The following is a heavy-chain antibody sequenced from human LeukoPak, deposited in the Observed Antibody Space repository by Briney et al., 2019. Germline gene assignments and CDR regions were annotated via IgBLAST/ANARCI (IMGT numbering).Heavy chain of an antibody. CDR2: ISSSSYT. Sequence: GGSLRLSCAASGFTFSDYYMSWIRQAPGKGLEWVSYISSSSYTNYADSVKGRFTISRDNAKNSLYLQMNSLRAEDTAVYYCARGLQASAIVVVPAAWNGMDVWGQGTTVTVSS. D-gene: IGHD2-2*01. V-gene: IGHV3-11*05. CDR3: ARGLQASAIVVVPAAWNGMDV. J-gene: IGHJ6*02. CDR1: GFTFSDYY.